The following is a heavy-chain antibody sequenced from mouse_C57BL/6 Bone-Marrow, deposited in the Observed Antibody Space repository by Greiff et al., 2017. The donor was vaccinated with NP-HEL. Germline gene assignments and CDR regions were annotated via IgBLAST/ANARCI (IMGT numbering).Heavy chain of an antibody. CDR3: ARSAYGNYFYWYFDV. Sequence: EVQLQQSGPVLVKPGASVKMSCKASGYTFTDYYMNWVKQSHGKSLEWIGVINPYNGGTSYNQKFKGKATLTVDKSSSTAYMELNSLTSEDSAVYDCARSAYGNYFYWYFDVWGTGTTVTVSS. J-gene: IGHJ1*03. CDR2: INPYNGGT. V-gene: IGHV1-19*01. CDR1: GYTFTDYY. D-gene: IGHD2-1*01.